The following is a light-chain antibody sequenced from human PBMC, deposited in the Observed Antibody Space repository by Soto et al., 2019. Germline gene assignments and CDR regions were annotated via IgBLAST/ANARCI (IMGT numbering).Light chain of an antibody. Sequence: EIVLTQSPATLSVSPGETATLSCRASQSISGNLDWYQQKPGQTPRLLIQGASTRATGIPARFSGSGSGTEFTLTISSLQSEDFAVYYCHQYNSWPVTFGPGTKVDIK. J-gene: IGKJ3*01. CDR2: GAS. CDR3: HQYNSWPVT. CDR1: QSISGN. V-gene: IGKV3-15*01.